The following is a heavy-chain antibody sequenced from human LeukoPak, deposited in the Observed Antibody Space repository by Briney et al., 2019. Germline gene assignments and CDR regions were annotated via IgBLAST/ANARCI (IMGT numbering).Heavy chain of an antibody. CDR2: ISSSSSYI. V-gene: IGHV3-21*01. CDR1: GFTFSSYS. Sequence: GRSLRLSCAASGFTFSSYSMNWVRQAPGKGLEWVSSISSSSSYIYYADSVKGRFTISRDNAKNSLYLQMNSLRAEDTAVYYCARTHGDDYFDYWGQGTLVTVSS. CDR3: ARTHGDDYFDY. J-gene: IGHJ4*02. D-gene: IGHD4-17*01.